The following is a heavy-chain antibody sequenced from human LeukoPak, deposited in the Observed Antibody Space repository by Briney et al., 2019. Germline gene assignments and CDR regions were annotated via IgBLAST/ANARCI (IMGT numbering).Heavy chain of an antibody. CDR1: GGSISSYY. CDR3: ARGRLSIVAAATGRYFDY. J-gene: IGHJ4*02. Sequence: SETLSLTCTVSGGSISSYYWSWIRQPPGKGLEWIGYIYYSGSTNYNPSPKSRVTISLDTSKNQFSLKLSSVTAADTAVYYCARGRLSIVAAATGRYFDYWGQGTLVTVSS. CDR2: IYYSGST. D-gene: IGHD6-13*01. V-gene: IGHV4-59*01.